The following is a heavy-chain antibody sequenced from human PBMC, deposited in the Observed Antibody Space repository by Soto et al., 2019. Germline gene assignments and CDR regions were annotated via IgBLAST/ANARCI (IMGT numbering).Heavy chain of an antibody. CDR2: INPSGGST. CDR1: GYTFTSYY. Sequence: VASVKVSCKASGYTFTSYYVDWVRQAPGQGLEWMGIINPSGGSTKYAQKFQGRITLTRDTSTSTVYMELSSLTSEDTAVYYCGRHGYNISGYYVGGDYWGQGTLVTVSS. V-gene: IGHV1-46*03. D-gene: IGHD3-22*01. CDR3: GRHGYNISGYYVGGDY. J-gene: IGHJ4*02.